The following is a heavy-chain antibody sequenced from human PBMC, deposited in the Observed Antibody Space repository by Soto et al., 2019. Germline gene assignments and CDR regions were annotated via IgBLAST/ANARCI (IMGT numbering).Heavy chain of an antibody. J-gene: IGHJ4*02. CDR3: ARGTAGFFDS. CDR2: IHGGNGNT. Sequence: QVQLVQSGAEVKKPGASVRVSCKTSGYIFTNFAIHWVRQAPGQRLEWMGWIHGGNGNTKYSQKFQARVTITKDTSASTVYIDLGRLRSEDTAVFYCARGTAGFFDSWGQGTLVTVSS. V-gene: IGHV1-3*01. CDR1: GYIFTNFA. D-gene: IGHD6-13*01.